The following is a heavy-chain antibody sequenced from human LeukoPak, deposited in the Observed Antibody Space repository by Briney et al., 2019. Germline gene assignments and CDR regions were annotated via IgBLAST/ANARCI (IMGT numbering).Heavy chain of an antibody. CDR1: GYTFTNYD. Sequence: ASVKVSCKASGYTFTNYDINWVRQATGQGLEWMGWVNPNSGNTGYAQKFQGRVTMTKNISISTAYMDLSSLRSEDTAVYYCARGGGYCSGGSCPYYFDYWGQGTLVTVSS. V-gene: IGHV1-8*01. J-gene: IGHJ4*02. CDR2: VNPNSGNT. D-gene: IGHD2-15*01. CDR3: ARGGGYCSGGSCPYYFDY.